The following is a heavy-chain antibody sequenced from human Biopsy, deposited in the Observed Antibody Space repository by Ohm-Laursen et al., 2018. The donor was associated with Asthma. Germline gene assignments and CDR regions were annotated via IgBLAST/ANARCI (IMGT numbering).Heavy chain of an antibody. J-gene: IGHJ4*02. V-gene: IGHV3-30-3*01. CDR3: ARDAWELQKPYAYYFDY. CDR1: GFTFSSYA. D-gene: IGHD1-26*01. CDR2: ISYDGSNK. Sequence: SLRLSCTASGFTFSSYAMHWVRQAPGEGLEWVAVISYDGSNKYYADSVKGRFTISRDNSKNTLYLQMNSLRAEDTAVYYCARDAWELQKPYAYYFDYWGQGTLVTVSS.